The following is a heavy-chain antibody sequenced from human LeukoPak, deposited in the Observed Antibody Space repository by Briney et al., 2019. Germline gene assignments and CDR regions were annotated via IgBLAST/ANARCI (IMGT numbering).Heavy chain of an antibody. CDR3: VRQPPGVYDTTQNWFDP. CDR2: IAPSDSYT. V-gene: IGHV5-10-1*01. J-gene: IGHJ5*02. Sequence: RGESLKISCKVSGYSFPSNWITWVRQVPGKGLEWMGRIAPSDSYTNYNPSFEGHVTMSVEKSITTVYLQWSSLKASDTAMYYCVRQPPGVYDTTQNWFDPWGQGTLVTVSS. CDR1: GYSFPSNW. D-gene: IGHD3-22*01.